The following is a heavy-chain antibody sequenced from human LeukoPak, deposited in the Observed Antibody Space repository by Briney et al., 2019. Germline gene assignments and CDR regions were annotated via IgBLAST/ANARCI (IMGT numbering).Heavy chain of an antibody. CDR1: GYTFTGYY. D-gene: IGHD3-9*01. V-gene: IGHV1-2*02. CDR3: ARFYYDILTGYYTLDY. Sequence: ASVKVSCKASGYTFTGYYMHWVRQAPGQGLEWMGWINPNSGGTNYAQKFQGRVTMTRDTSISTAYMELSRLRSDDTAVYYCARFYYDILTGYYTLDYWGQGTLATVSS. J-gene: IGHJ4*02. CDR2: INPNSGGT.